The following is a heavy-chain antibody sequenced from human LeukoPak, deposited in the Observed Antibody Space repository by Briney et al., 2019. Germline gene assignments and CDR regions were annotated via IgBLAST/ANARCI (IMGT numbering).Heavy chain of an antibody. CDR1: GGSISSGGYY. J-gene: IGHJ5*02. CDR3: VCLTYGDNVNWFDP. V-gene: IGHV4-30-2*01. D-gene: IGHD4-17*01. CDR2: IYHSGST. Sequence: SETLSLTCTVSGGSISSGGYYWSWIRQPPGKGLEWIGYIYHSGSTYYNPSLKSRVTISVDRSKNQFSLKLSSVTAADTAVYYCVCLTYGDNVNWFDPWGQGTLVTVSS.